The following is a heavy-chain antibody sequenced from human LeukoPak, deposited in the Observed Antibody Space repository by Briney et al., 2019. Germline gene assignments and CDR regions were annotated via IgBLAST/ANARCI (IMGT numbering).Heavy chain of an antibody. CDR3: AKDFYYDSSGYLTFDY. D-gene: IGHD3-22*01. J-gene: IGHJ4*02. CDR1: GFTFSSYA. V-gene: IGHV3-23*01. Sequence: GGSLRLSCAASGFTFSSYAMNWVRQAPGKGLEWVSGISGSGGTTYYADSVKGRFTISRDNSKNTPYLQMNSLRAEDTAVFYCAKDFYYDSSGYLTFDYWGQGTLVTVSS. CDR2: ISGSGGTT.